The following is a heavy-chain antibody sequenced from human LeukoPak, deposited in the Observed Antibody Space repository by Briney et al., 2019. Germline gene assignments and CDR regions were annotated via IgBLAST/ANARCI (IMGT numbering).Heavy chain of an antibody. J-gene: IGHJ4*02. D-gene: IGHD4-17*01. CDR2: IYYSGST. Sequence: SETLSLTCTVSGGSISSYYWSWIRQPPGKGLEWIGYIYYSGSTNYNPSLKGRVTISVDTSKNQFSLKLSSVTAADTAVYYCARGWAYGDYVLWGQGTLVTVSS. CDR1: GGSISSYY. CDR3: ARGWAYGDYVL. V-gene: IGHV4-59*01.